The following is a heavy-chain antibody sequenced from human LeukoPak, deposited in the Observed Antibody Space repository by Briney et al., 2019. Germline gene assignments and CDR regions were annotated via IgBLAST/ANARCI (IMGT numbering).Heavy chain of an antibody. CDR3: ARARKDGSGSYYTHYYFDY. CDR2: IYYSGST. V-gene: IGHV4-59*01. Sequence: SETLSLTCTVSGGSISSYYWSWIRQPPGKGLEWIGYIYYSGSTNYNPSLKSRVTISVDTSKNQFSLKLSSVTAADTAVYYCARARKDGSGSYYTHYYFDYWGQGTLVTVSS. J-gene: IGHJ4*02. CDR1: GGSISSYY. D-gene: IGHD3-10*01.